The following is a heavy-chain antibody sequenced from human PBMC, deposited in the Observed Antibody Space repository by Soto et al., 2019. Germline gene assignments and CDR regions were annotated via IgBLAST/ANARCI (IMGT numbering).Heavy chain of an antibody. Sequence: PGESLKISCNGSGYIFTSYWISWGRQMPGKGLEWMGRIDPSDSYTNYSPSFQGHVTISADKSISTAYLQWSSLKASDTAMYYCARLLYYDILTGSYYYYGMDVWGQGTTVTV. V-gene: IGHV5-10-1*01. J-gene: IGHJ6*02. CDR1: GYIFTSYW. D-gene: IGHD3-9*01. CDR2: IDPSDSYT. CDR3: ARLLYYDILTGSYYYYGMDV.